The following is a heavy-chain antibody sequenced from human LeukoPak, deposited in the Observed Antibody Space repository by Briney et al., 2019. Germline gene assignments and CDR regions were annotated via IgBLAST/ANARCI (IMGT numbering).Heavy chain of an antibody. V-gene: IGHV1-8*01. CDR2: MNPKSGNT. CDR3: ARVTGSIDY. D-gene: IGHD1-26*01. CDR1: GHTFTSYD. Sequence: GASVKVSCKASGHTFTSYDINWVRQATGQGLEWMGWMNPKSGNTGYAQKFQGRVTMTRDTSISTAYMELGSLRSEDTAVHYCARVTGSIDYWGQGTLVTVSS. J-gene: IGHJ4*02.